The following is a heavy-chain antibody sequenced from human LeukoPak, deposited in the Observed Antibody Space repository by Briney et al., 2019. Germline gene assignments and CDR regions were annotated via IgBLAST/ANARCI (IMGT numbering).Heavy chain of an antibody. D-gene: IGHD6-13*01. CDR3: VRDLPAAGAGYLDY. CDR2: ISGSGGST. V-gene: IGHV3-23*01. Sequence: GGSLRLSCAASGFTFSSYAMNWVRQAPGKGLEWVSGISGSGGSTYYADSVKGRFTISRDNSKNTLYLQMNSLTPEDTAVYYCVRDLPAAGAGYLDYWGQGTLVTVSS. CDR1: GFTFSSYA. J-gene: IGHJ4*02.